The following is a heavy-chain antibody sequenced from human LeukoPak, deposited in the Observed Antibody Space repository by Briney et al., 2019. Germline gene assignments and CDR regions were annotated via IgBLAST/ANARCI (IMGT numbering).Heavy chain of an antibody. CDR2: IYYSGST. Sequence: PSETLSLTCTVSGGSISSYYWSWIRQPPGKGLEWIGYIYYSGSTNYNPSLESRVTISVDKSKNQFSLKLNSVTAADTAVYYCARGASTVTGYFDYWGQGTLVTVSS. CDR1: GGSISSYY. J-gene: IGHJ4*02. D-gene: IGHD4-17*01. V-gene: IGHV4-59*12. CDR3: ARGASTVTGYFDY.